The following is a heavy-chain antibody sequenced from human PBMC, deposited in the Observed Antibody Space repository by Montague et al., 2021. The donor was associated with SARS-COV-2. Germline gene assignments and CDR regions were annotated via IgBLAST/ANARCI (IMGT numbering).Heavy chain of an antibody. J-gene: IGHJ4*02. CDR1: GYSISSGYY. CDR3: ARGSRQWLVRPPHYYYFDY. Sequence: SETLSLTCTVSGYSISSGYYWGWIRQPPGKEPEWIGEINHSGSTNYNPSLKSRVTISVDTSKNQFSLKLSSVTAADTAVYYCARGSRQWLVRPPHYYYFDYWGQGTLVTVSS. D-gene: IGHD6-19*01. CDR2: INHSGST. V-gene: IGHV4-38-2*02.